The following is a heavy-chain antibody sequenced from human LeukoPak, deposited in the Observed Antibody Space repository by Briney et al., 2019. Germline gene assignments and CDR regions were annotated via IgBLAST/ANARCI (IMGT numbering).Heavy chain of an antibody. V-gene: IGHV3-48*03. CDR1: GFPVNKYE. CDR3: VRGRLLRSTKYFDY. D-gene: IGHD2-21*02. CDR2: IDAGATST. Sequence: GGSLRLSCAASGFPVNKYEMDWVRQAPGKGLEWVSYIDAGATSTNYADSVWGRFTLSRDNAQNSVHLQMNSLRDEDMAVYYCVRGRLLRSTKYFDYWGQGALVTVSS. J-gene: IGHJ4*02.